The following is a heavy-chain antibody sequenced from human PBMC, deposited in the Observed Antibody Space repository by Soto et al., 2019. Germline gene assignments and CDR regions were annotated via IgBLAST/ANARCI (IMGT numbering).Heavy chain of an antibody. CDR1: GFTFSSYG. D-gene: IGHD3-10*01. CDR2: ISYDGSNK. J-gene: IGHJ5*02. Sequence: QVQLVESGGGVVQPGRSLRLSCAASGFTFSSYGMHWVRQAPGKGLEWVAVISYDGSNKYYADSVKGRFTISRDNSKNTLYLQMNSLRAEDTAVYYCAKDSGYYGSGGIDPWGQGTLVTVSS. CDR3: AKDSGYYGSGGIDP. V-gene: IGHV3-30*18.